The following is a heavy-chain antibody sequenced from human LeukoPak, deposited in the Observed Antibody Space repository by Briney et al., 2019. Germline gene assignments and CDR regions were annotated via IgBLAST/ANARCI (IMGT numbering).Heavy chain of an antibody. D-gene: IGHD2-2*01. CDR3: ARADCSSTSCYWGYYYGMDV. CDR1: GGTFSSYA. J-gene: IGHJ6*02. V-gene: IGHV1-69*01. Sequence: SVKVSCKASGGTFSSYAISWVRQAPGQGLEWMGGIIPIFGTANYARKFQGRVTITADESTSTAYMELSSLRSEDTAVYYCARADCSSTSCYWGYYYGMDVWGQGTTVTVSS. CDR2: IIPIFGTA.